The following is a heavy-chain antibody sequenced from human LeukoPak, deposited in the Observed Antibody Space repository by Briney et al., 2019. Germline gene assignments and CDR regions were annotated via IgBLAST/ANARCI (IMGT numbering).Heavy chain of an antibody. CDR3: ARFITGTGYYYGMDV. CDR2: IWYDGSNK. CDR1: GFTFSSYG. V-gene: IGHV3-33*01. J-gene: IGHJ6*02. Sequence: GGSLRLSCAASGFTFSSYGMHWVRQAPGKGLEWVAVIWYDGSNKYYADSVKGRFTISRDNSKNTLYLQMNSLRAEDTAVYYRARFITGTGYYYGMDVWGQGTTVTVSS. D-gene: IGHD1/OR15-1a*01.